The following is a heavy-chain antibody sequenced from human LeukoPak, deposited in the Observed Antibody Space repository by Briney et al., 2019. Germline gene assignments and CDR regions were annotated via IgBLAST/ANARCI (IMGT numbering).Heavy chain of an antibody. V-gene: IGHV1-46*01. CDR1: GYTFTGYY. CDR3: ARDDPSGVGNY. D-gene: IGHD6-19*01. CDR2: INPSGGST. J-gene: IGHJ4*02. Sequence: ASVKVSCKASGYTFTGYYMHWVRQAPGQGLEWMGIINPSGGSTSYAQKFQGGVTMPTDTSTRTVYMELSSLRSEDTAVYFCARDDPSGVGNYWGQGTVVTVSS.